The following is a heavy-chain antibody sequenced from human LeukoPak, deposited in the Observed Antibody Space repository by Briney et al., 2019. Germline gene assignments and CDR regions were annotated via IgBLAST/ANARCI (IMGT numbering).Heavy chain of an antibody. V-gene: IGHV4-59*11. Sequence: KPSETLSLTCTVSGGSISSHYWSWIRQPPGKRLEWIGYIYYSGSTNYYPSLKSRVTISVDTSKNQFSLKLSSVTAADTAVYYCARGGMVKGRRVYFDYWGQGTLVTVSS. D-gene: IGHD5-18*01. CDR2: IYYSGST. CDR1: GGSISSHY. CDR3: ARGGMVKGRRVYFDY. J-gene: IGHJ4*02.